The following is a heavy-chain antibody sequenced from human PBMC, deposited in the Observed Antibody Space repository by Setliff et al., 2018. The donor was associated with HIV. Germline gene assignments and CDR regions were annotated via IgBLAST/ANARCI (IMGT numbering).Heavy chain of an antibody. CDR1: GFTFISYG. D-gene: IGHD5-18*01. CDR2: IRYDGSYR. Sequence: GGSLRLSCAVSGFTFISYGMYWVRQAPGKGLEWVAFIRYDGSYRYYVDSVKGRLTISRDNSKNTMFLQMNSLRVEDTAIYYCAKMHTAMDPDTFDIWGQGTTVTVSS. V-gene: IGHV3-30*02. CDR3: AKMHTAMDPDTFDI. J-gene: IGHJ3*02.